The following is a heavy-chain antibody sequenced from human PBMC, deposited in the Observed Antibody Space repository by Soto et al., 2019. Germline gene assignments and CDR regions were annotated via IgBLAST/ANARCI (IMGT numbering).Heavy chain of an antibody. CDR2: IYYSGST. CDR3: ARLVVAAAKELDY. D-gene: IGHD2-15*01. J-gene: IGHJ4*02. CDR1: GGSVSSGSCY. V-gene: IGHV4-61*01. Sequence: QVQLQESGPGLVKPSETLSLTCTVSGGSVSSGSCYWSWIRQPPGKGLEWIGYIYYSGSTNYNPSLKSRVTISVDTSKNQFSLKLSSVTAADTAVYYCARLVVAAAKELDYWGQGTLVTVSS.